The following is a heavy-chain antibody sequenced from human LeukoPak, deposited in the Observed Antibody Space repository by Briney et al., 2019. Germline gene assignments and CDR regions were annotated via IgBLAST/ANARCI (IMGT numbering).Heavy chain of an antibody. J-gene: IGHJ3*01. CDR3: ARRTDHVDDAFDV. CDR1: RYPFTGYY. CDR2: SIPSLDYA. V-gene: IGHV1-46*01. D-gene: IGHD3/OR15-3a*01. Sequence: ASLKVSCTASRYPFTGYYMHWVRQSPGHQLEWMGRSIPSLDYANYAQIRVTIAADNSTATAYMELSGLRYEDTAVYYCARRTDHVDDAFDVWGQGTMVTVSS.